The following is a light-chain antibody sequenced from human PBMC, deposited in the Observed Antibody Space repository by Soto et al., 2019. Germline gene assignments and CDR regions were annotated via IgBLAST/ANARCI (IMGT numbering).Light chain of an antibody. V-gene: IGKV1-6*01. CDR2: AAS. CDR3: LQDYDFPYT. J-gene: IGKJ2*01. CDR1: QDIRVD. Sequence: AIQMTQSPPSLSASVGDRVIITCRASQDIRVDVGWLQQRPGHAPNLLIYAASTLHTGVPSTFTCSGSGTDFTLTINDLQPEDVATYFCLQDYDFPYTVGQGTKVDIK.